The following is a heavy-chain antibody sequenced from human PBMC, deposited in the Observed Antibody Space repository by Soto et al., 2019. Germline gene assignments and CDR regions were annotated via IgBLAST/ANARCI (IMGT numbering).Heavy chain of an antibody. J-gene: IGHJ4*02. CDR1: GGSVSSGSYY. CDR3: ARGGYNWNDVTDY. CDR2: GYYIGST. Sequence: SETLSLTCTVSGGSVSSGSYYRSWIRQPPGKGLACIGYGYYIGSTNYNPSLKSRVTISVDTSKNQFTLKLTSVTAADTAVYYCARGGYNWNDVTDYWGQGTLVTVSS. V-gene: IGHV4-61*01. D-gene: IGHD1-20*01.